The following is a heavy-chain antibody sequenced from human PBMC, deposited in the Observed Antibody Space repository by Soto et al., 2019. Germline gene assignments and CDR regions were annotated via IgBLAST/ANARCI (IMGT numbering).Heavy chain of an antibody. CDR1: GFTFSSYG. CDR2: IWYDGSNK. Sequence: GGSLRLSCAASGFTFSSYGMHWVRQAPGKGLEWVAVIWYDGSNKYYADSVKGRFTISRDNSKNTLYLQMNSLRAEDTAVYYCARDSYYYDSSGHAFDIWGQGTMVT. V-gene: IGHV3-33*01. CDR3: ARDSYYYDSSGHAFDI. D-gene: IGHD3-22*01. J-gene: IGHJ3*02.